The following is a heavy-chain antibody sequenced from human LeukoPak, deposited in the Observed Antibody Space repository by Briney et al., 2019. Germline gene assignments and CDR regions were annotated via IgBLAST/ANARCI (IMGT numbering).Heavy chain of an antibody. V-gene: IGHV4-59*12. CDR1: GGSISRYY. Sequence: SETLSLTCSVSGGSISRYYWSWIRQPPGKGLEYIGYIYYSGSTNYNPSLESRATMSVDTSKNQFSLKLSSVTAADTAVYYCARGLYYYDSSGYYAPIDYWGQGTLVTVSS. D-gene: IGHD3-22*01. CDR3: ARGLYYYDSSGYYAPIDY. CDR2: IYYSGST. J-gene: IGHJ4*02.